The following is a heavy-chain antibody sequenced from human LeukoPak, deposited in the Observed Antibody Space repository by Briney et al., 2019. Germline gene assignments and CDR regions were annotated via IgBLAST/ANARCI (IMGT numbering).Heavy chain of an antibody. CDR1: GFTFSIYA. CDR2: ISGSSNST. Sequence: GGSLRLSCAASGFTFSIYAMNWVRQAPGKGLEWVSGISGSSNSTYYADSVKGRFAISRDNSKNTLYLQMNSLRAEDTAVYYCAKGGWLQLFDYWGQGTLVTVSS. CDR3: AKGGWLQLFDY. V-gene: IGHV3-23*01. J-gene: IGHJ4*02. D-gene: IGHD5-24*01.